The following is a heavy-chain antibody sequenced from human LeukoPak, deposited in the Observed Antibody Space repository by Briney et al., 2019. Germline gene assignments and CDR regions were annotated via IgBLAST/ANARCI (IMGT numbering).Heavy chain of an antibody. J-gene: IGHJ4*02. Sequence: PGGSLRLSCAASGFTFSSYAMSWVRQAPGKGLEWVSSISSSSSYIYYADSVKGRFTISRDNAKNSLYLQMNGLRAEDTAVYYCNCWYSSGSFDYWGQGTLVTVSS. D-gene: IGHD6-19*01. V-gene: IGHV3-21*01. CDR3: NCWYSSGSFDY. CDR2: ISSSSSYI. CDR1: GFTFSSYA.